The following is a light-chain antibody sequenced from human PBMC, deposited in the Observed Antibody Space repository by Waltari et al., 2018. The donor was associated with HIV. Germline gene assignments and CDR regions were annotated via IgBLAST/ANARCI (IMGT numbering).Light chain of an antibody. J-gene: IGLJ3*02. CDR1: SSNIGAGYD. CDR2: TNS. Sequence: QSVLTQPPSVSGAPGQRVTISCAGSSSNIGAGYDVHWYQQLPGTAPKLLIHTNSNRPSGVPDRFSGFKSGTLASLAITGLQAEDEADYYCQSYDSSLSSSVFGGGTKLTVL. V-gene: IGLV1-40*01. CDR3: QSYDSSLSSSV.